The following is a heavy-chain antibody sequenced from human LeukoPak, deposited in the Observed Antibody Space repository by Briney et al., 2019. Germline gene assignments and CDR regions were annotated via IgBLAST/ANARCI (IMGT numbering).Heavy chain of an antibody. V-gene: IGHV1-2*02. CDR1: GYTFTSYY. Sequence: GASVKVSCKASGYTFTSYYMHWVRQAPGQGLEWMGWINPNSGGTNYAQKFQGRVTMTRDTSISTAYMELSRLRSDDTAVYYCARDMGSSWYNDYWGQGTLVTVSS. CDR2: INPNSGGT. CDR3: ARDMGSSWYNDY. D-gene: IGHD6-13*01. J-gene: IGHJ4*02.